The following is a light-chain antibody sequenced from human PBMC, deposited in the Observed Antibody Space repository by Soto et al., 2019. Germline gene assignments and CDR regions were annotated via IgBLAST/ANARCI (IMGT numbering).Light chain of an antibody. V-gene: IGLV2-14*01. CDR1: SSDFGGYNY. J-gene: IGLJ2*01. CDR3: SSYTTRSTVV. CDR2: DVY. Sequence: QSALTQPASVSGSPGQSITISCTGTSSDFGGYNYVSWFQQHPGKAPNLMIYDVYRRPSGGSYRFSGSKSGNTASLTISGLQAEDEADYYCSSYTTRSTVVFGGGTKLTVL.